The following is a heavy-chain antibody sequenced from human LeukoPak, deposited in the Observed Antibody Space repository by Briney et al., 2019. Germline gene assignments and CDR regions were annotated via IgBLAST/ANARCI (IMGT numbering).Heavy chain of an antibody. J-gene: IGHJ4*02. D-gene: IGHD3-22*01. V-gene: IGHV1-18*04. CDR1: GYTFTGHF. Sequence: ASVKVSCKASGYTFTGHFMHWVRQAPGQGLEWMGWISCYNGDTKYTQKLQGRVTMTTDASTSTAYMELRSLRSDDTAVYYCARDNPYYYLYWGQGTLVTVSS. CDR2: ISCYNGDT. CDR3: ARDNPYYYLY.